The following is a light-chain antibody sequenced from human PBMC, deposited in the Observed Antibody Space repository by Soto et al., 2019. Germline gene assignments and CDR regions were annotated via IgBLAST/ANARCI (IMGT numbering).Light chain of an antibody. J-gene: IGLJ2*01. Sequence: QSVLTQPPSASGTPGQRVTISCSGSGSSIGTNTVNWYRQLPGTAPKLLIYDNDQRPSGVPDRFSESKSGTSASLAISGLQSEDEADYYCAAWDGSLNNVLFGGGTKLTVL. CDR3: AAWDGSLNNVL. CDR1: GSSIGTNT. V-gene: IGLV1-44*01. CDR2: DND.